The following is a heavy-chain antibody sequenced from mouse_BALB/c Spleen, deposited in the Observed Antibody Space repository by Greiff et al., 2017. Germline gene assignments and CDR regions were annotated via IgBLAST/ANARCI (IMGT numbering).Heavy chain of an antibody. CDR1: GFNIKDTY. J-gene: IGHJ4*01. CDR3: ARKAGSDYAMDY. Sequence: EVKLVESGAELVKPGASVKLSCTASGFNIKDTYMHWVKQRPEQGLEWIGRIDPANGNTKYDPKFQGKATITADTSSNTAYLQLSSLTSEDTAVYYCARKAGSDYAMDYWGQGTSVTVSS. CDR2: IDPANGNT. V-gene: IGHV14-3*02. D-gene: IGHD3-1*01.